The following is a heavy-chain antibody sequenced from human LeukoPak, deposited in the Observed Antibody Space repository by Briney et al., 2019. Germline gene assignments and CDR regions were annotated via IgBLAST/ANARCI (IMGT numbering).Heavy chain of an antibody. CDR2: IYLGGSP. Sequence: SGTLSLTCAVSGDSIRSRDWWSWRRQPPGTGLEWIGEIYLGGSPNYNPSLKSRVTISLDKSENLFSLKMNSVTAADMAIYYCARDKWISASGSHYNAGPTPFYDWGPGTLVTVSS. D-gene: IGHD3-10*01. V-gene: IGHV4-4*02. J-gene: IGHJ4*02. CDR3: ARDKWISASGSHYNAGPTPFYD. CDR1: GDSIRSRDW.